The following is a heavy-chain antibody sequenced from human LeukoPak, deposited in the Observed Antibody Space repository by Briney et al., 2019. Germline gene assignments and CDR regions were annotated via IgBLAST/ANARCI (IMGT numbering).Heavy chain of an antibody. D-gene: IGHD2-15*01. CDR3: AGGVDLVGEFDY. V-gene: IGHV4-59*01. J-gene: IGHJ4*02. CDR1: GGSISSYY. Sequence: PSETLSLTCTVSGGSISSYYWSWIRQPPGKGLEWIGYIYYSGSTNYNPSIKSRITTSVDTSKNQYSLKLSSVAAADTAVYYWAGGVDLVGEFDYWGQGTLVTVSS. CDR2: IYYSGST.